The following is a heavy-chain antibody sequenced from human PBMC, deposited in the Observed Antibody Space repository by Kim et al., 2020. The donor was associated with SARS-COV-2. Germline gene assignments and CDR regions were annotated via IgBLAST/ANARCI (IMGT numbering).Heavy chain of an antibody. J-gene: IGHJ6*02. CDR3: ARGGLLWFGYGMDV. D-gene: IGHD3-10*01. V-gene: IGHV3-53*01. Sequence: DTVKGRFTISRHNSKNTLYSKMNSLGAEDTAVYYCARGGLLWFGYGMDVWGQGTTVTVSS.